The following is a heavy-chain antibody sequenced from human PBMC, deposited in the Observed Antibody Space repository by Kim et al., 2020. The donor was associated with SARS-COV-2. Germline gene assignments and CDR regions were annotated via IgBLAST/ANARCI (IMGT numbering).Heavy chain of an antibody. CDR2: ITDTGGST. V-gene: IGHV3-23*01. CDR1: GFTFSSYA. CDR3: AKGSDTSRPYYFDY. Sequence: GESLKISCAASGFTFSSYAMSWVRQAPGKVLEWVSAITDTGGSTYYADSVKGRFTISRDNSKNTLYLQLNSLRVEDTAVYYCAKGSDTSRPYYFDYWGQG. J-gene: IGHJ4*02.